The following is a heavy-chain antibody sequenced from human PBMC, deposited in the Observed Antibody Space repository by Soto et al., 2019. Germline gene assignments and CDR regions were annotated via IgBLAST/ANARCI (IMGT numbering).Heavy chain of an antibody. Sequence: GGSLRLSCAASGFTFSSYAMSWVRQAPGKGLEWVSAISASGARAYYADSVEGRFTLSRDNSKNTLYLQMDSLRAEDTAVYYCAKQGVVVTAIDYWGQGTLVTVSS. J-gene: IGHJ4*02. D-gene: IGHD2-21*02. CDR2: ISASGARA. CDR1: GFTFSSYA. CDR3: AKQGVVVTAIDY. V-gene: IGHV3-23*01.